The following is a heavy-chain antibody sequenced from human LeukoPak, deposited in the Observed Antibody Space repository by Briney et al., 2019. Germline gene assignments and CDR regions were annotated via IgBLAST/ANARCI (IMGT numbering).Heavy chain of an antibody. Sequence: GGSLRLSCAASGFIFRSYGMSWVRQAPGKGLKWVSGISGSGNSIYYADSVKGRFTISRDNAKNSLYLQMNSLRAEDTAIYYCATYRQVLLPFESWGQGTLVTVSS. CDR1: GFIFRSYG. D-gene: IGHD2-8*02. CDR2: ISGSGNSI. V-gene: IGHV3-23*01. CDR3: ATYRQVLLPFES. J-gene: IGHJ4*02.